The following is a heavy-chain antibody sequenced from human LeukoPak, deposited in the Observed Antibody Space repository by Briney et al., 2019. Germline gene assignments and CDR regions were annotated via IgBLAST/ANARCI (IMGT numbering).Heavy chain of an antibody. CDR3: ARDKRYSSGWYYFDY. V-gene: IGHV3-23*01. CDR1: GFTFSSYA. CDR2: ISGSGGST. Sequence: PGGSLRLSCEASGFTFSSYAMSWVRQAPGKGLEWVSAISGSGGSTYYADSVKGRFTISRDNSKNTLYLQMNSLRAEDTAVYYCARDKRYSSGWYYFDYWGQGTLVTVSS. J-gene: IGHJ4*02. D-gene: IGHD6-19*01.